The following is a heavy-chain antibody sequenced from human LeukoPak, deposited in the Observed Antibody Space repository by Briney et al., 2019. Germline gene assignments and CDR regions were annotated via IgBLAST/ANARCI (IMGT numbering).Heavy chain of an antibody. V-gene: IGHV4-4*07. D-gene: IGHD2-2*01. J-gene: IGHJ5*02. CDR1: GGSISSYY. CDR2: IYTSGST. CDR3: ARDQEVPSNTWAPGVFDP. Sequence: SETLSLTCTVSGGSISSYYWSWIRQPAGKGLEWIGRIYTSGSTNYNPSLKSRVTISVDTSQNQFSLKMTSVTAADTAVYYCARDQEVPSNTWAPGVFDPWGQGTLVTVSS.